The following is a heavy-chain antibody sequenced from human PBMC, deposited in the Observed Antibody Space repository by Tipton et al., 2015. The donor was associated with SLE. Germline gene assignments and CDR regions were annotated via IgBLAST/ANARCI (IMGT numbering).Heavy chain of an antibody. Sequence: TLSLTCTVSGGSISTYYWSWIRQPPKQGLEWIGWIYHAGSTDYNPSLKSRVTISVDTSKNQFSLRLSSVTAADTAVYYCARDYYGSGLDAFDIWGQGTTVTVSS. CDR2: IYHAGST. CDR1: GGSISTYY. D-gene: IGHD3-10*01. CDR3: ARDYYGSGLDAFDI. V-gene: IGHV4-59*01. J-gene: IGHJ3*02.